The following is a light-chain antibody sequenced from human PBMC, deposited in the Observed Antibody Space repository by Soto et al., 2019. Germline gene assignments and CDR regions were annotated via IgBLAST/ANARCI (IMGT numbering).Light chain of an antibody. CDR2: RNN. Sequence: QSVLTQPPSASGTPGQRVTISCSGSSSDIRSNYVYWYQQLPGTAPKLLIYRNNQRPSGVPDRFSGSKSGTSASLAISGLRSEDEADYYCAAWDDSLSGPLYVFGTGTKVTVL. CDR1: SSDIRSNY. J-gene: IGLJ1*01. CDR3: AAWDDSLSGPLYV. V-gene: IGLV1-47*01.